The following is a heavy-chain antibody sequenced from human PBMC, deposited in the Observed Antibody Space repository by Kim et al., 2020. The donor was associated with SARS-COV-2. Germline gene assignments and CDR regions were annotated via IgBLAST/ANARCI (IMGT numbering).Heavy chain of an antibody. CDR1: GGSISSSNW. Sequence: SETLSLTCAVSGGSISSSNWWSWVRQPPGKGLEWIGEIYHSGSTNYNPSLKSRVTISVDKSKNQFSLKLSSVTAADTAVYYCARTRSTQYYDILTGYPTRVCDYWGQGTLVTVSS. V-gene: IGHV4-4*02. J-gene: IGHJ4*02. CDR3: ARTRSTQYYDILTGYPTRVCDY. CDR2: IYHSGST. D-gene: IGHD3-9*01.